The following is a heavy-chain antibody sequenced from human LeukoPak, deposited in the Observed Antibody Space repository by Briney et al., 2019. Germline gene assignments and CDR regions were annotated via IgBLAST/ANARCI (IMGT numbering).Heavy chain of an antibody. V-gene: IGHV3-30*03. CDR1: GFTFSSYG. J-gene: IGHJ3*02. D-gene: IGHD6-13*01. CDR3: ARGNLRRSSSWDSAFDI. CDR2: ISYDGSNK. Sequence: GGSLRLSCAASGFTFSSYGMHWVRQAPGKGLEWVAVISYDGSNKYYADSVKGRFTISRDNSKNTLYLQINSLRAEGTAVYYCARGNLRRSSSWDSAFDIWGQGTMVTVSS.